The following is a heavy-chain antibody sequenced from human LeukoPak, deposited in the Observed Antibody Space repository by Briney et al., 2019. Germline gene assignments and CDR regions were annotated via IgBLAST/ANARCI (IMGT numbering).Heavy chain of an antibody. V-gene: IGHV4-34*01. Sequence: SETLSLTCAVYGGSFSNYYLSWVRQAPGKGLEWIGEVTHHGGTNYNPSLKSRVTISVDTSKNQFSLKLRSVAAADTAVYYCAPIFGDYSDFDSWGQGTLVTVPS. CDR2: VTHHGGT. D-gene: IGHD4-17*01. J-gene: IGHJ4*02. CDR3: APIFGDYSDFDS. CDR1: GGSFSNYY.